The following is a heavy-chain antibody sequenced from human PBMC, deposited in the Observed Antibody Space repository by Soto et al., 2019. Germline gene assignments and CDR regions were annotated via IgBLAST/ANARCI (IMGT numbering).Heavy chain of an antibody. Sequence: GSLRLSCAASGFTFKTYRMHWVRQAPGKGLVWVSRITGDGTNADYADSVEGRFTISRDNAKNTLYLQMNSLRVDDTAVYYCARSNYHYDFWGQGTLVTVSS. CDR3: ARSNYHYDF. D-gene: IGHD5-12*01. CDR1: GFTFKTYR. V-gene: IGHV3-74*01. CDR2: ITGDGTNA. J-gene: IGHJ4*02.